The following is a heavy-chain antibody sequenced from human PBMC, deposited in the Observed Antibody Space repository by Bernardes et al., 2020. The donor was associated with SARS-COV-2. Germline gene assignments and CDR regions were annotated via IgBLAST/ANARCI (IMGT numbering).Heavy chain of an antibody. CDR2: INKDGSKT. CDR3: AREGETRNYYYYGMDV. Sequence: GGSLRLSCSASGFTFSNYGMRWVRQAPGKGLEWVANINKDGSKTYYVDSVKGRFSISRDNAKNSLHLQMNSLRAEDTAVYYCAREGETRNYYYYGMDVWGQGTTVNVSS. J-gene: IGHJ6*02. CDR1: GFTFSNYG. D-gene: IGHD3-16*01. V-gene: IGHV3-7*01.